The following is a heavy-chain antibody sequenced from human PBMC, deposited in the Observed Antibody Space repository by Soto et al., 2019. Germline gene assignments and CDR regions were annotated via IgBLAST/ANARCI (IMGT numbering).Heavy chain of an antibody. CDR1: GFTFSTYD. V-gene: IGHV3-13*04. Sequence: EVQLVESGGGLVQPGGSLRLSCTASGFTFSTYDMHWVRQATGKGLEWVSGIGTAGNTYYADSVKGRFTNSRENAKNSLYLQMNSLRAGDTAVYYCVRDRSRGWFDPWGQGTLVTVSS. CDR2: IGTAGNT. D-gene: IGHD3-16*02. J-gene: IGHJ5*02. CDR3: VRDRSRGWFDP.